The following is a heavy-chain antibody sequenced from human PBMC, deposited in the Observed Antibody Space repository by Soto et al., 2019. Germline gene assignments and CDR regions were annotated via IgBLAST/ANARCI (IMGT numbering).Heavy chain of an antibody. D-gene: IGHD5-18*01. J-gene: IGHJ6*02. Sequence: SVKLTCKDCGYTYACNGISWVRQATKQGLEWMGWISAYNGNTNYAQKLQGRVTMTTDTSTSTAYMELRSLRSDDTAVYYCARVRSPTRGYSYGYVGYYGMDVWGQGTTVTVSS. CDR3: ARVRSPTRGYSYGYVGYYGMDV. CDR1: GYTYACNG. CDR2: ISAYNGNT. V-gene: IGHV1-18*01.